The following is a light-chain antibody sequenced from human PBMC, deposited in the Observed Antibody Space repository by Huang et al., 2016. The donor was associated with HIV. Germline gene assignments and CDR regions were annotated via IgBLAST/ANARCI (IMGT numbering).Light chain of an antibody. Sequence: EVVMTQLPLSLPVALGQPASICCKSSQSLVSSDGNTYLNWFQQRPGQPPRLLIYQVATRDTGVPDRFSGSGSGTHFALRINRVEAEDVAIYYCMQGKHWPGTFGQGTKMEI. CDR2: QVA. J-gene: IGKJ1*01. V-gene: IGKV2-30*01. CDR1: QSLVSSDGNTY. CDR3: MQGKHWPGT.